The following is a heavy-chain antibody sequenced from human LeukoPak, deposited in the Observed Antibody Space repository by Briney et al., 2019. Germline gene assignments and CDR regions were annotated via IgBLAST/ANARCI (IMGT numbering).Heavy chain of an antibody. CDR2: IYYSGNT. CDR1: GGSISSGGYY. J-gene: IGHJ4*02. CDR3: ARQRMAGPNHRDY. D-gene: IGHD6-19*01. V-gene: IGHV4-31*03. Sequence: SETLSLTCTVSGGSISSGGYYWSWIRQHPGKGLEWIGYIYYSGNTYYNPSLKSRVTISVDTSKNQFSLKLSSVTAADTAVYYCARQRMAGPNHRDYWGQGTLVTVSS.